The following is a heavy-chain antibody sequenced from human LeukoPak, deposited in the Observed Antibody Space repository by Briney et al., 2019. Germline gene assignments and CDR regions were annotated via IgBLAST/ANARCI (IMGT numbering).Heavy chain of an antibody. J-gene: IGHJ4*02. CDR3: AKDGVPSRYFGRNYFDY. CDR1: GFSFSSYT. CDR2: ITISSSSI. Sequence: PGRSLRLSCAASGFSFSSYTMNWVRQAPGKGLEWCSSITISSSSIYYADSVKGRFTISRDNDKKTLYLQMNSLRAEDKAVYYCAKDGVPSRYFGRNYFDYWGQGTLVTVSS. D-gene: IGHD2-8*01. V-gene: IGHV3-21*01.